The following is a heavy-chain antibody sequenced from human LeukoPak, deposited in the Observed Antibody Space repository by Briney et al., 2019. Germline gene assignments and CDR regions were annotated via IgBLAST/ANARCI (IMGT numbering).Heavy chain of an antibody. V-gene: IGHV3-30-3*01. D-gene: IGHD3-3*01. CDR1: GFTFSSYA. CDR2: ISYDGSNK. J-gene: IGHJ4*02. CDR3: ARGLMESDY. Sequence: GGSLRLSCAASGFTFSSYAMHWVRQAPGKGLEWVAVISYDGSNKYYADSVKGRFTISRDNSKNALYLQMNSLRAEDTAVYYCARGLMESDYWGQGTLVTVSS.